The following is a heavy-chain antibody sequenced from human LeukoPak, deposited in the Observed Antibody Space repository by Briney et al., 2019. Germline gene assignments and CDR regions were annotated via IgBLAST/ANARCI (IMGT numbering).Heavy chain of an antibody. J-gene: IGHJ6*02. CDR3: ARGYYDSSGSHYYYYGMDV. CDR2: ISYDGSNK. D-gene: IGHD3-22*01. V-gene: IGHV3-30*04. Sequence: QPGGSLRLSCAASGFTFSSYAMHWVRQAPGKGLEWVAVISYDGSNKYYADSVKGRFTISRDNSKNTLYLQMNSLRAEDTAGYYCARGYYDSSGSHYYYYGMDVWGQGTTVTVSS. CDR1: GFTFSSYA.